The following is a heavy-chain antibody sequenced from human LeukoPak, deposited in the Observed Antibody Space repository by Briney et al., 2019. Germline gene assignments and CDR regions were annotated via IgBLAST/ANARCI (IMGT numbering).Heavy chain of an antibody. J-gene: IGHJ4*02. V-gene: IGHV3-7*03. D-gene: IGHD3-22*01. CDR1: GFSFSSYW. Sequence: GGSLRLSCAASGFSFSSYWMSWVRQAPGKGLEWVANIKKDGSETYYVDSVKGRFTISRDNAKNSLFLQMNSLRAEDTAVYYCAKDVEYYYDSSGYGYYFDYWGQGTLVTVSS. CDR2: IKKDGSET. CDR3: AKDVEYYYDSSGYGYYFDY.